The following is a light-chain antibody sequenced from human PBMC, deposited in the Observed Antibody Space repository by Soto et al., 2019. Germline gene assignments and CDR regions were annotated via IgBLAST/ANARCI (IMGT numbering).Light chain of an antibody. CDR3: MQRT. CDR2: LGS. Sequence: DIVMAQSPLSLPVTPGEPASISCRSSQSLLHSDGYNYLHWYLQKPGQSPQLLIYLGSNRASGVPDRFRRSGSGTDFTLKISRVEGVDVGVYYCMQRTFRQGTK. V-gene: IGKV2-28*01. CDR1: QSLLHSDGYNY. J-gene: IGKJ1*01.